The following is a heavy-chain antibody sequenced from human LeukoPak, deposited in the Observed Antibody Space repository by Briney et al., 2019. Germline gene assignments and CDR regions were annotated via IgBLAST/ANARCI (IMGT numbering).Heavy chain of an antibody. CDR1: GGTFSSYA. Sequence: ASVKVSCKASGGTFSSYAISWVRQATGQGLEWMGWMNPNSGNTGYAQKFQGRVTITRNTSISTAYMELSSLRSEDTAVYYCAVGSSSGSFDYWGQGTLVTVSS. V-gene: IGHV1-8*03. CDR2: MNPNSGNT. D-gene: IGHD6-6*01. CDR3: AVGSSSGSFDY. J-gene: IGHJ4*02.